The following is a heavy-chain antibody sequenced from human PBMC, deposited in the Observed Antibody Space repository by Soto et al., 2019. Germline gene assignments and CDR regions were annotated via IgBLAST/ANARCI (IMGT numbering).Heavy chain of an antibody. V-gene: IGHV4-59*08. CDR2: IYYSGST. CDR1: GGSISSYY. Sequence: PSETLSLTCTVSGGSISSYYWSWIRQPPGKGLEWIGYIYYSGSTNYNPSLKSRVTISVDTSKNQFSLKLSSVTAADTAVYYCARLKDRGSFDYSGQGTLVTVSS. CDR3: ARLKDRGSFDY. J-gene: IGHJ4*02.